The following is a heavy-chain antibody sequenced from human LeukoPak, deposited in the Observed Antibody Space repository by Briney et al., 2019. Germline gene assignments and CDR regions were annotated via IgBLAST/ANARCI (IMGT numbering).Heavy chain of an antibody. CDR3: ALEGMATLDAFDI. Sequence: SVKVSCKASGGTFSSYTISWVRQAPGQGLEWMGKIIPILGIANYAQKFQGRVTITADKSTSTAYMEQSSLRSEDTAVYYCALEGMATLDAFDIWGQGTMVTVSS. V-gene: IGHV1-69*02. CDR1: GGTFSSYT. D-gene: IGHD5-24*01. J-gene: IGHJ3*02. CDR2: IIPILGIA.